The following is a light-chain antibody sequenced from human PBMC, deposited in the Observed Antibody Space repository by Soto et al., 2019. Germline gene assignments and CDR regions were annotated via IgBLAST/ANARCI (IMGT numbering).Light chain of an antibody. CDR3: SSYTTSSTRV. V-gene: IGLV2-14*01. J-gene: IGLJ1*01. Sequence: QSVLTQPASVSGSPGQSIAISCTGSSSDIGIYKHVSWYQQHPGKVPKLIIYEVTNRPSGVSNRFSGSKSGNTASLTISGLQAEDEADYYCSSYTTSSTRVFGPGTKVTVL. CDR1: SSDIGIYKH. CDR2: EVT.